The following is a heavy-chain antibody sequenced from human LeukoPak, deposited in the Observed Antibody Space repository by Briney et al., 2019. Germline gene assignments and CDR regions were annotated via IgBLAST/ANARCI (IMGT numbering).Heavy chain of an antibody. CDR3: ATRLGYSYVNAFDI. CDR2: MNPNSGNT. Sequence: ASVKVSCKASGYTFTSYDINWVRQATGQGLEWMGWMNPNSGNTGYAQKFQGRVTMTRNTSISTAHMELSSLRSEDTAVYYCATRLGYSYVNAFDIWGQGTMVTVSS. J-gene: IGHJ3*02. D-gene: IGHD5-18*01. V-gene: IGHV1-8*01. CDR1: GYTFTSYD.